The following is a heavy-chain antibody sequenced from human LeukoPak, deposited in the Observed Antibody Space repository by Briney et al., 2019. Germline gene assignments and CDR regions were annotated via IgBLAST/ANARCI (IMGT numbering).Heavy chain of an antibody. CDR3: VKGNWWFDP. V-gene: IGHV3-7*04. Sequence: GGSLRLSCAASGFNFSRFWMSWVRQAPGKGLEWVANIEEDGSEKTYVDSVKGRFTISRDNAKNSLYLQMNSLRADDTAIYYCVKGNWWFDPWGQGTQVTVSS. CDR2: IEEDGSEK. CDR1: GFNFSRFW. J-gene: IGHJ5*02.